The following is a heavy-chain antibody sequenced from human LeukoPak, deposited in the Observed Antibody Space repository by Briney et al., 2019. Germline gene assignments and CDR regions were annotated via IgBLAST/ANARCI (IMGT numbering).Heavy chain of an antibody. CDR1: GYTFTDYY. D-gene: IGHD1-26*01. V-gene: IGHV1-2*02. CDR3: ARLPKQELLSPHFDY. CDR2: INPNSGGT. J-gene: IGHJ4*02. Sequence: ASVKVSCQASGYTFTDYYIHWVRQAPGQGLEWMGSINPNSGGTYYAQKFQDRVTMTRDTSITTDYMELSRLRSDDTAVFYCARLPKQELLSPHFDYWGQGTLVTVSS.